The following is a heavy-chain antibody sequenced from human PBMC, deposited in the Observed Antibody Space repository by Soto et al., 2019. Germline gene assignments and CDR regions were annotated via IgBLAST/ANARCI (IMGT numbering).Heavy chain of an antibody. CDR2: IYHSGST. V-gene: IGHV4-4*02. D-gene: IGHD6-19*01. J-gene: IGHJ6*02. Sequence: SLTCAVSGGSISSSNWWSWVRQPPGKGLEWIGEIYHSGSTNYNPSLKSRVTISVDKSKNQFSLKLSSVTAADTAVYYCARVGAVAGTGYYYYYYGMDVWGQGTTVTVSS. CDR3: ARVGAVAGTGYYYYYYGMDV. CDR1: GGSISSSNW.